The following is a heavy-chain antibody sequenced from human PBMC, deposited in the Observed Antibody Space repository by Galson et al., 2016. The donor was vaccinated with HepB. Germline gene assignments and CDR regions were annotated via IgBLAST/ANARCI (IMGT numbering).Heavy chain of an antibody. CDR1: GFSVSSNY. V-gene: IGHV3-74*01. CDR2: ISPDGTTT. CDR3: ARGLGAYQPYYYGMDV. Sequence: SLRLSCAASGFSVSSNYMSWVRQAPGKGLVWVSRISPDGTTTIYADSVKGRFTISRDNGKNTLYMQMNSLRVEDTDVYFCARGLGAYQPYYYGMDVWGQGTTVTVSS. J-gene: IGHJ6*02.